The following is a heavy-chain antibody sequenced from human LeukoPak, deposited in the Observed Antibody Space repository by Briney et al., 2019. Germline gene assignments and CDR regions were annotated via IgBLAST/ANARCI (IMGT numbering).Heavy chain of an antibody. Sequence: PGGSLRLSCAASGFIVSTNYMSWIRQPPGKGLEWIGEINHSGSTNYNPSLKSRVTISVDTSKNQFSLKLSSVTAADTALYYCAKDQTPMDSGTYGFDYWGQGTLVTVSS. CDR1: GFIVSTNY. D-gene: IGHD1-26*01. CDR2: INHSGST. CDR3: AKDQTPMDSGTYGFDY. V-gene: IGHV4-34*01. J-gene: IGHJ4*02.